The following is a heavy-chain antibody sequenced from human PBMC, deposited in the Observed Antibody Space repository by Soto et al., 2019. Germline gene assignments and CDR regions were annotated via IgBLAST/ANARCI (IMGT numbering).Heavy chain of an antibody. CDR1: GFTFKNYA. J-gene: IGHJ4*02. CDR3: VRPGLTVPGTRYFDH. V-gene: IGHV3-23*01. Sequence: EVQLLESGGAFVQPGGSLRLSCAASGFTFKNYAMSWVRQAPGKGLEWVSAIGSDGTAIQYADSVKGRFTISKDNSTDMLYLQMNSLRAEDTAVYYCVRPGLTVPGTRYFDHWGQGALVTVSS. CDR2: IGSDGTAI. D-gene: IGHD6-19*01.